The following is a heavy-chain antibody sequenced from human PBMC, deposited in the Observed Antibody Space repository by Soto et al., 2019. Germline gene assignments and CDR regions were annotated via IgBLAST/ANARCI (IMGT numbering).Heavy chain of an antibody. CDR3: ARGQIAAAGRRDRYIPAEYFQH. Sequence: SETLSLTCAVYGGSFSGYYWSWIRQPPGKGLEWIGEINHSGSTNYNPSLKSRVTISVDTSKNQFSLKLSSVTAADTAVYYCARGQIAAAGRRDRYIPAEYFQHWGQGTLVTVSS. CDR1: GGSFSGYY. CDR2: INHSGST. J-gene: IGHJ1*01. V-gene: IGHV4-34*01. D-gene: IGHD6-13*01.